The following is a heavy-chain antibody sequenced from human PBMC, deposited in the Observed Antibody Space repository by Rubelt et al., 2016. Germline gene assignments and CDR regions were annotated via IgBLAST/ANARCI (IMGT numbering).Heavy chain of an antibody. CDR3: ARSPRYDFEDNWFDP. Sequence: QVQLVQSGAEVKKPGASVKVSCKASGYTFTSYYMHWVRPAPGQGLEWMGIINPSGGSTSYAKKFQGRVTMTRDTSTGTVYMELSSLRSEDTAVYYCARSPRYDFEDNWFDPWGQGTLVTVSS. J-gene: IGHJ5*02. CDR1: GYTFTSYY. D-gene: IGHD3-3*01. V-gene: IGHV1-46*01. CDR2: INPSGGST.